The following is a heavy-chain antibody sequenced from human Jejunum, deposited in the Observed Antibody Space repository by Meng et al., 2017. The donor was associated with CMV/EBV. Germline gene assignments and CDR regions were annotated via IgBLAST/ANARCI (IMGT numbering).Heavy chain of an antibody. CDR2: ISYDGSDK. CDR1: GFTFRSYA. D-gene: IGHD6-25*01. J-gene: IGHJ6*02. Sequence: GFTFRSYAIHWVRQAPGKGLEWVSLISYDGSDKYYADSVQGRFTISRDNSQNTLYLEMNSLRAEDTAVYYCAKDPSGSYYRYGMDFWGQGTTVTVSS. CDR3: AKDPSGSYYRYGMDF. V-gene: IGHV3-30-3*02.